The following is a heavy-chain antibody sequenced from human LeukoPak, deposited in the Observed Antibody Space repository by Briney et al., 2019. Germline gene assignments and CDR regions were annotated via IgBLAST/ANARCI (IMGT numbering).Heavy chain of an antibody. Sequence: SETLSLTCTVSGGSISSNTYYWGWIRQPPGKGLEWIGSIYYSGSTYYNPSLKSRVTISVDTSKNQFSLKLSSVTAADTAVFYCARHRSWSGYYTGTPHYFDYWGQGTLVTVSS. D-gene: IGHD3-3*01. CDR2: IYYSGST. CDR1: GGSISSNTYY. J-gene: IGHJ4*02. V-gene: IGHV4-39*01. CDR3: ARHRSWSGYYTGTPHYFDY.